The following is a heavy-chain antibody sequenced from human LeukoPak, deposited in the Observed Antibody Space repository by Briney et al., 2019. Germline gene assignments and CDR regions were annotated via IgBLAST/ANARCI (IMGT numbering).Heavy chain of an antibody. Sequence: SVKVSCKASGGTFSSYAISWVRQAPGQGLEWMGGIIPIFGTANYAQKFQGRVTITTDESTNTAYMELSSLRSEDTAVYYCARARSGIPFPLDYWGQGTLVTVSS. D-gene: IGHD2-15*01. J-gene: IGHJ4*02. CDR2: IIPIFGTA. V-gene: IGHV1-69*05. CDR1: GGTFSSYA. CDR3: ARARSGIPFPLDY.